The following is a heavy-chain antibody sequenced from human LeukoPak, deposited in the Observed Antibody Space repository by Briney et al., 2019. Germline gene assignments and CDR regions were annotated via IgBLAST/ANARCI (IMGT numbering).Heavy chain of an antibody. Sequence: GASVKVSCKVSGYTLTELSMHWVRQAPGKGLEWMGGFDPEDGETIYAQKFQGRVTMTEDTSTDTAYMELSSLRSEDTAVYYCARHGGCSSTSCPPDYWGQGTLVTVSS. CDR2: FDPEDGET. CDR1: GYTLTELS. V-gene: IGHV1-24*01. D-gene: IGHD2-2*01. CDR3: ARHGGCSSTSCPPDY. J-gene: IGHJ4*02.